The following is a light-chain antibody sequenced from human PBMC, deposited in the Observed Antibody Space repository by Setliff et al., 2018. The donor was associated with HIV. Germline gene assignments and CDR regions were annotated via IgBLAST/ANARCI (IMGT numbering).Light chain of an antibody. CDR2: DVS. J-gene: IGLJ1*01. V-gene: IGLV2-14*03. Sequence: QSALTQPASVSGSPGQSITISFTGTNSDVGGYNYVSWYQQHPGKAPKLLIYDVSDRPSGISRRFSGSKSGNTASLTISGLQAEDEADYYCKSYTGSSPLYVFGTGTKVTVL. CDR1: NSDVGGYNY. CDR3: KSYTGSSPLYV.